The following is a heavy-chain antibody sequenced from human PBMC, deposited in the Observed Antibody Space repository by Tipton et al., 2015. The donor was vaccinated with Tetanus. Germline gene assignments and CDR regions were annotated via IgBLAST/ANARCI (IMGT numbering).Heavy chain of an antibody. CDR2: INPSGGST. J-gene: IGHJ5*02. V-gene: IGHV1-46*01. CDR3: ARSSIAGRWFDP. D-gene: IGHD6-6*01. Sequence: QSGPEVKKPGASVKVSCKASGYTFTSYYMHWVRQAPGQGLEWMGIINPSGGSTSYAQKFQGRVTMTRDTSASTVYMELSSLRSEDTAVYYCARSSIAGRWFDPWGQGTLVTVSS. CDR1: GYTFTSYY.